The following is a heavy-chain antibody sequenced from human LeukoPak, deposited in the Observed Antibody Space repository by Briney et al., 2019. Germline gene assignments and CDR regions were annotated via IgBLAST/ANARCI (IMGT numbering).Heavy chain of an antibody. J-gene: IGHJ1*01. CDR1: GFTFSSYD. V-gene: IGHV3-13*03. CDR3: ARVIVVVVADTFGPEHEYFQH. D-gene: IGHD2-15*01. Sequence: PGGSLRLSXAACGFTFSSYDMHWVSQATGKGLEWVSAIGTAGDTYYPGSVKGQFTISRENAKNSLYLQMNSLRAGDTAVYYCARVIVVVVADTFGPEHEYFQHWGQGTLVTVSS. CDR2: IGTAGDT.